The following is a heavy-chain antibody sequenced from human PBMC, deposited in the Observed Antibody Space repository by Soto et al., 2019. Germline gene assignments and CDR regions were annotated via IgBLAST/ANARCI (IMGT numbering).Heavy chain of an antibody. CDR2: ITWNSRVL. CDR3: AKGRYDFWSPYYFDS. J-gene: IGHJ4*02. Sequence: GGSLRLSCVGTGLNFDDFAMHWVRQAPGKGLEWVSGITWNSRVLAYADSVKGRFTISRDNARNSLYLQMDSLRDEDTALCYCAKGRYDFWSPYYFDSWGQGTLVTFSS. V-gene: IGHV3-9*01. D-gene: IGHD3-3*01. CDR1: GLNFDDFA.